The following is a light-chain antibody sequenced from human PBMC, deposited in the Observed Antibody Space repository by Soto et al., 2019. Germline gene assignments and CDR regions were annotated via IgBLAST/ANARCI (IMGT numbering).Light chain of an antibody. J-gene: IGKJ1*01. CDR2: DAS. CDR3: LQHNSYPLT. Sequence: DIQMTQAPSTLSASVLYRVTITCLASQSISSWLAWYQQKPGKAPKLLIYDASSLESGVPSRFSGSGSGTEFTLTISSLQPEDFATYYCLQHNSYPLTFGQGTKVDIK. CDR1: QSISSW. V-gene: IGKV1-5*01.